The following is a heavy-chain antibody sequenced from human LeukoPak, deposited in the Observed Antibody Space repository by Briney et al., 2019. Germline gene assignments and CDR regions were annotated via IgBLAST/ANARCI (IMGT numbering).Heavy chain of an antibody. V-gene: IGHV3-33*01. CDR2: IWYDGSNK. D-gene: IGHD4-11*01. Sequence: GGSLRLSCAASGFTFSSYGMHWVRQAPGKGLEWVAVIWYDGSNKYYADSVKGRFTISRDNSKNTLYLQMNSLRAEDTAVYYCARDPYSNYDYYYYGMDVWGQGTTVTVSS. J-gene: IGHJ6*02. CDR3: ARDPYSNYDYYYYGMDV. CDR1: GFTFSSYG.